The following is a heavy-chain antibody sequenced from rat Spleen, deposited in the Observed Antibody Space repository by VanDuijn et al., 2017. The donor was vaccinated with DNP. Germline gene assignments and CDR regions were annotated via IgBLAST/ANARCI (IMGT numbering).Heavy chain of an antibody. CDR1: GFTFSDYY. Sequence: EVQLVESGGGVVRPGRSLQLSCAASGFTFSDYYMAWVRQVPTKGLEWVAYISYDGRSNYRGDSVKGRFTISRDNAKSTLYLQMNSLRSEDMATYYCARHVLPLRVWDYWGQGVMVTVSS. CDR2: ISYDGRSN. V-gene: IGHV5-22*01. D-gene: IGHD1-4*01. J-gene: IGHJ2*01. CDR3: ARHVLPLRVWDY.